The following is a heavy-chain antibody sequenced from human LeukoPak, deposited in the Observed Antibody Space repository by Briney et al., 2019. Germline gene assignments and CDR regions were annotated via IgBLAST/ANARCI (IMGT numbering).Heavy chain of an antibody. CDR3: AKSDYAYIWGSCGDY. D-gene: IGHD3-16*01. CDR2: ISGSGGST. J-gene: IGHJ4*02. CDR1: GFTFSSYA. V-gene: IGHV3-23*01. Sequence: GGSLRLSCAASGFTFSSYAMSWVRQAPGKGLEWVSAISGSGGSTYYADSVKGRFTISRDNSKNTLYLQMNSLRAEDTAVYYCAKSDYAYIWGSCGDYWGQGTLVTVSS.